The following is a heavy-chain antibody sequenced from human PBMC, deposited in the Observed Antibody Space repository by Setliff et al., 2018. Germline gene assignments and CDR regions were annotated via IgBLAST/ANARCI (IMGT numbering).Heavy chain of an antibody. Sequence: SVKVSCKASGYTFTNYGITWVRQAPGQGLEWMGGTIPLFGTTDYAQKFHGRVTIITDESTSTAYMELSSLTSDDTAVYYCAREGVDTRSSTDYRYYMDVWGKGTTVTVSS. CDR1: GYTFTNYG. CDR3: AREGVDTRSSTDYRYYMDV. CDR2: TIPLFGTT. V-gene: IGHV1-69*05. D-gene: IGHD5-18*01. J-gene: IGHJ6*03.